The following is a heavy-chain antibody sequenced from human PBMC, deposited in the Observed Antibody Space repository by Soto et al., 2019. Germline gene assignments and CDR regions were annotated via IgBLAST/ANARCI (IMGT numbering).Heavy chain of an antibody. Sequence: QVQLQESGPGLVKPSQTLSLTCTVSGGSISSGGYYWSWIRQHPGKGLEWIGYIYYSGSTYYNPSLKGRVTISVDTSKNQFSLKLSAVTAADTAVYYCARYLTAVPGYYYMDVWGKGTTVTVSS. CDR3: ARYLTAVPGYYYMDV. J-gene: IGHJ6*03. V-gene: IGHV4-31*03. CDR1: GGSISSGGYY. D-gene: IGHD3-10*01. CDR2: IYYSGST.